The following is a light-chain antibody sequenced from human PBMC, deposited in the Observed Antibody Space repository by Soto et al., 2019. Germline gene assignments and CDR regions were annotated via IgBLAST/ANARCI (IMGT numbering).Light chain of an antibody. J-gene: IGKJ2*01. Sequence: DIVMTQSPLSLPVSPGEPASISCRSSQSLVHSQGNYFFDWYVQKPGQSPQLLIYWGFIRASGVPDRISGSASGTDFTLKITRVEAEDVGVYYCMQALQTTYTCGKGTKVDIK. CDR1: QSLVHSQGNYF. CDR3: MQALQTTYT. CDR2: WGF. V-gene: IGKV2-28*01.